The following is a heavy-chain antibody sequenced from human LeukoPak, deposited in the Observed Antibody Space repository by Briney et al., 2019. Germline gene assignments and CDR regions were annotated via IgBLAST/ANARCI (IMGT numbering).Heavy chain of an antibody. CDR2: IIPMIGTA. Sequence: GASVKVSCKASGGTFSSYAISRVRQGPGQGREWRGGIIPMIGTANYAQELRGRVTITTDESTSTAYMELSSLRSEDTAVYYCARLRDDFWSGYYISLEASPLDYWGQGTLVTVSS. D-gene: IGHD3-3*01. CDR3: ARLRDDFWSGYYISLEASPLDY. CDR1: GGTFSSYA. V-gene: IGHV1-69*05. J-gene: IGHJ4*02.